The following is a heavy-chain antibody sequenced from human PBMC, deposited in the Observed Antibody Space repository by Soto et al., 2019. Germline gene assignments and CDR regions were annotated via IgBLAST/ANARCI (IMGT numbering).Heavy chain of an antibody. Sequence: QVQPQESGPGLVKPSQTLSLTCTVSGGSISSSDYYWNWIRQHPGKGLEWIGYIYYSGSTYYNPSLESRVTISVDTSKNQFSLNLSSVTAADTAVYYCTRHNPTYGDYVIDYWGQGTLVTVSS. D-gene: IGHD4-17*01. J-gene: IGHJ4*02. CDR1: GGSISSSDYY. CDR3: TRHNPTYGDYVIDY. CDR2: IYYSGST. V-gene: IGHV4-31*03.